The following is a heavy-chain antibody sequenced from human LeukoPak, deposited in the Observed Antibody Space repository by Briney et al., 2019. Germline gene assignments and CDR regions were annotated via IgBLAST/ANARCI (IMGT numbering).Heavy chain of an antibody. CDR3: ARPYSISWELDS. J-gene: IGHJ5*01. Sequence: GGSLRLSCAASGFTFSDYYMSWIRQAPGKGLEWVATINQDESEKYYVDSVKGRFTISRDNAKNSLYLQMNSLRAEDTAVYYCARPYSISWELDSWGQGTLVTVSS. V-gene: IGHV3-7*01. D-gene: IGHD6-13*01. CDR2: INQDESEK. CDR1: GFTFSDYY.